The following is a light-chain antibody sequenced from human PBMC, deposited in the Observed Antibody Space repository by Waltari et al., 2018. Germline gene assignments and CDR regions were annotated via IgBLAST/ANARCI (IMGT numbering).Light chain of an antibody. CDR2: DAS. CDR3: QQYGFSPLT. CDR1: QSVTSNY. V-gene: IGKV3-20*01. J-gene: IGKJ4*01. Sequence: EIVLTQSPGTLSLSPGERATLSCRASQSVTSNYLGWYQQKPGQAPRLLIYDASNRATGVPYRFSGSGSGTDVALTISRLEPEDFAVYYCQQYGFSPLTFGGGTKVEIK.